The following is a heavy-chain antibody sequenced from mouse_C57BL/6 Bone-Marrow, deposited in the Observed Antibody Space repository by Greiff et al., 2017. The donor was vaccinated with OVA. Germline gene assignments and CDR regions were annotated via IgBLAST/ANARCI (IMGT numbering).Heavy chain of an antibody. CDR1: GYSITSGYD. V-gene: IGHV3-1*01. Sequence: EVQRVESGPGMVKPSQSLSLTCTVTGYSITSGYDWHWIRHFPGNKLEWMGYISYSGSTNYNPSLKSRISITHDTSKNHFFLKLNSVTTEDTATYYCAREGELGAWFAYWGQGTLVTVSA. CDR3: AREGELGAWFAY. CDR2: ISYSGST. D-gene: IGHD4-1*01. J-gene: IGHJ3*01.